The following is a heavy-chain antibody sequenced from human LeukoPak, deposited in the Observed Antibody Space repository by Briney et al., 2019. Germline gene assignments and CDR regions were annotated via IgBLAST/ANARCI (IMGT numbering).Heavy chain of an antibody. CDR2: ISAYNGNT. Sequence: GASVKVSCKASGYTFTSYGITWVRQAPGQGLEWMGWISAYNGNTNYAQKLQGRVTMTTDTSTSTAYMELRSLRSDDTAVYYCARDVRKGSGSLDYYYYYMDVWGKGTTVTVSS. V-gene: IGHV1-18*04. J-gene: IGHJ6*03. CDR1: GYTFTSYG. CDR3: ARDVRKGSGSLDYYYYYMDV. D-gene: IGHD3-10*01.